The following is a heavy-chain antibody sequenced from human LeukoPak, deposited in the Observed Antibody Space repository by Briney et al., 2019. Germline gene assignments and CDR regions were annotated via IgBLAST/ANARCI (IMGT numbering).Heavy chain of an antibody. CDR3: ARSTSGTFDY. D-gene: IGHD6-13*01. V-gene: IGHV3-48*01. J-gene: IGHJ4*02. CDR2: ITSDRRTI. CDR1: GFTFSIYS. Sequence: PGGSLRLSCAASGFTFSIYSMNWVRQAPGKGLEWVSYITSDRRTISYADPVKGRFTISRDNEKRLLYLQMDSLRAGDTAIYYCARSTSGTFDYWGQGMLVTVSS.